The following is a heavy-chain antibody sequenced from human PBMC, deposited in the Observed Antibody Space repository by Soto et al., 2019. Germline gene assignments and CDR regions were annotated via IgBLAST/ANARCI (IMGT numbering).Heavy chain of an antibody. Sequence: SETLSLTCAVSGGSTHIGGNYWSWIRQHPGKGLEWIGYIYYSGRTDYNPSLQSRVSISIDVSKNHFSLRLRSVTAADTAVYYCARTSEETNAWFDYWGQGTLVTVSS. V-gene: IGHV4-31*11. D-gene: IGHD2-8*01. CDR3: ARTSEETNAWFDY. CDR2: IYYSGRT. CDR1: GGSTHIGGNY. J-gene: IGHJ4*02.